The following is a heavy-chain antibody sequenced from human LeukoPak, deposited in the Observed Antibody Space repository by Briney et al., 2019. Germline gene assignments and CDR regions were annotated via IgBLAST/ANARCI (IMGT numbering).Heavy chain of an antibody. V-gene: IGHV3-33*01. CDR1: GLTFRYYG. Sequence: PGGSLRLSCAASGLTFRYYGMHGARQAPGKGLEWVAVMWKDGNKKYYAEYVKGRFTIYRDNSTNTLYLQMNSLRAEDTAIYYCARALYSGGWYGGDYWGQGTLVIVSS. J-gene: IGHJ4*02. CDR3: ARALYSGGWYGGDY. D-gene: IGHD6-19*01. CDR2: MWKDGNKK.